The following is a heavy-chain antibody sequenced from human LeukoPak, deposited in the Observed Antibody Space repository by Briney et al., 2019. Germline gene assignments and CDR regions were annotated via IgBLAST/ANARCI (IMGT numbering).Heavy chain of an antibody. Sequence: ASGKVSCKVSGYTFTSCGISGVRQAPGQGVEWLGWISAYNGNTNYAQKLQGRVTMTIDPSTSTAYMELRSLRSDDTAVYYCARFLTRYFDWLLPKFDYCGQGTLVTVSS. J-gene: IGHJ4*02. CDR2: ISAYNGNT. CDR1: GYTFTSCG. D-gene: IGHD3-9*01. V-gene: IGHV1-18*01. CDR3: ARFLTRYFDWLLPKFDY.